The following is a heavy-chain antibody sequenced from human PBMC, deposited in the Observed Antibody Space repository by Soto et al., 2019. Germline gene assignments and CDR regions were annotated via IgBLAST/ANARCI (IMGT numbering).Heavy chain of an antibody. D-gene: IGHD1-1*01. V-gene: IGHV3-74*01. CDR3: AAWGSLERREF. Sequence: GGSLRLSCAASGFTFSGYWMHWVRQAPGKGLVWVSRINGDGSSTSYADSVKGRFTISRDNAKNTLYLEMNSLRAEDTAVYYCAAWGSLERREFWGQGTLVTVSS. CDR2: INGDGSST. CDR1: GFTFSGYW. J-gene: IGHJ4*02.